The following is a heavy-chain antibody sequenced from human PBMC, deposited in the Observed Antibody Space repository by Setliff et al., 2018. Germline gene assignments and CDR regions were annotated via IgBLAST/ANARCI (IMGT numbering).Heavy chain of an antibody. CDR2: TIPMFGTT. V-gene: IGHV1-69*05. D-gene: IGHD3-22*01. J-gene: IGHJ6*03. CDR1: GGTFSSYG. Sequence: ASVKVSCKASGGTFSSYGISWVRQAPGQGLEWRGGTIPMFGTTSYARQFQGRVTIITDESTSTAYMQLSSLGSEDTAVYYCVREGVDSRSSTDYRYYMDVWGKGTTVTVSS. CDR3: VREGVDSRSSTDYRYYMDV.